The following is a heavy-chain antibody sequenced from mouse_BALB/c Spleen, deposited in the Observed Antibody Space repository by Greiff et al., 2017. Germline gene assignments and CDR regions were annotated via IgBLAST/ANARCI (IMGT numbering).Heavy chain of an antibody. Sequence: VQLQQSGPELVKPGASVKISCKASGYAFSSSWMNWVKQRPEKGLEWIGRIDPANGNTKYDPKFQGKATITADTTSNPAYLHLSSLTSEATAVYYGARSTTVPYYAMDYWGQGTSVTVSS. V-gene: IGHV14-3*02. D-gene: IGHD1-1*01. CDR1: GYAFSSSW. CDR2: IDPANGNT. J-gene: IGHJ4*01. CDR3: ARSTTVPYYAMDY.